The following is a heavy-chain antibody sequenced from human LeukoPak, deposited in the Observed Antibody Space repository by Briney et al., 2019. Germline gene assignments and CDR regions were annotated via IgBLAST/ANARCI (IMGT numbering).Heavy chain of an antibody. D-gene: IGHD4-17*01. CDR3: ARDNALTVTLDY. V-gene: IGHV1-46*01. CDR1: GYTFTSYY. J-gene: IGHJ4*02. Sequence: ASVKVSCKASGYTFTSYYMHWVRQAPGQGLEWMGIINPSGGSTSYAQNLQGRVSMTTDTSTSTAYMELRSLRSDDTAVYYCARDNALTVTLDYWGQGTLVTVSS. CDR2: INPSGGST.